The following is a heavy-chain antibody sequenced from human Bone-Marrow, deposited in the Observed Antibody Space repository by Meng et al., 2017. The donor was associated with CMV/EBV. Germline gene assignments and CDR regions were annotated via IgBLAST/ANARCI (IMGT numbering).Heavy chain of an antibody. D-gene: IGHD6-13*01. J-gene: IGHJ4*02. CDR2: IYHSGTT. CDR1: GGYVSSNNW. CDR3: ARDVGSSTPGGY. V-gene: IGHV4-4*02. Sequence: CAVSGGYVSSNNWWSWVRQPPGRGLEWIGEIYHSGTTNYNPSLKNRVTMSLDKSNNQFSLRLNSVAAADTAVYYCARDVGSSTPGGYWGQGTLVTVSS.